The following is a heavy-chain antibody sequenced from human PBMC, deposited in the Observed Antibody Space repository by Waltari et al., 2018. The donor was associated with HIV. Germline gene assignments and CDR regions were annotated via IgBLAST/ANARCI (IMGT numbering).Heavy chain of an antibody. CDR2: IYYSGST. CDR1: GGSISSYY. D-gene: IGHD1-26*01. Sequence: QVQLQESGPGLVKPSETLSLTCTVSGGSISSYYWSWIRQPPGKGLEWIGYIYYSGSTNYNPSLKSRVTISVDTSKNQFSLKLSSVTAADTAVYYCARLYSGSYYDPIDYFDYWGQGTLVTVSS. V-gene: IGHV4-59*01. CDR3: ARLYSGSYYDPIDYFDY. J-gene: IGHJ4*02.